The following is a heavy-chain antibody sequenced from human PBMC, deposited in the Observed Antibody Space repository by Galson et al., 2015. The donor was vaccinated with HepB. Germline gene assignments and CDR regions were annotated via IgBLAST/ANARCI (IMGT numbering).Heavy chain of an antibody. Sequence: SLRLSCAASGFTFSTYAIHWVRQAPGKGLEWVAFISYDGSKKYYADSVKGRFTISRDNSKNTVYLQMNSLRAEDTAVYYCARGLGAQRGWFDPWGQGTLVTVSS. CDR3: ARGLGAQRGWFDP. CDR2: ISYDGSKK. J-gene: IGHJ5*02. D-gene: IGHD4-17*01. V-gene: IGHV3-30-3*01. CDR1: GFTFSTYA.